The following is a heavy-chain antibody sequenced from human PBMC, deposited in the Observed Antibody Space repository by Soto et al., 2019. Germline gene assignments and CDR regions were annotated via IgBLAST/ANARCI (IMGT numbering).Heavy chain of an antibody. D-gene: IGHD6-19*01. V-gene: IGHV1-69*01. CDR3: AAGDSSVTGDH. CDR2: TIPIIGTT. Sequence: QVQLVQSGAEVKKPGSSVKVSCKASGDTLSTHGISWVRQAPGQGLEWMGGTIPIIGTTDYAEKFQGRVTITADESTTTSYMELSSLRPDDTAVYYCAAGDSSVTGDHWGQGTLVTVSS. CDR1: GDTLSTHG. J-gene: IGHJ4*02.